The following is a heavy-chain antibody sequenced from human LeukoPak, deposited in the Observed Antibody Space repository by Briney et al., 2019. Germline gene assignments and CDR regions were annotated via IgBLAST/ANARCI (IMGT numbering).Heavy chain of an antibody. CDR1: GGTFSSYT. CDR2: IIPILGIA. Sequence: SVKVSCKASGGTFSSYTISWVRQAPGQGLEWMGRIIPILGIANYAQKFQGRVTITADKSTSTAYMELSSLRSEDTAVYYCARDQFTVTHDPYYFDYWGQRTLVTVSS. J-gene: IGHJ4*02. D-gene: IGHD4-17*01. CDR3: ARDQFTVTHDPYYFDY. V-gene: IGHV1-69*04.